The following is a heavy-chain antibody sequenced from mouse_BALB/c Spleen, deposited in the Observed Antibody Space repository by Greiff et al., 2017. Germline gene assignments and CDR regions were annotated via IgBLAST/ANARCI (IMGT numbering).Heavy chain of an antibody. CDR2: ISTYYGDA. D-gene: IGHD2-14*01. CDR3: AREGVLPWFAY. CDR1: GYTFTDYA. J-gene: IGHJ3*01. Sequence: VQLQQSGAELVRPGVSVKISCKGSGYTFTDYAMHWVKQSHAKSLEWIGVISTYYGDASYNQKFKGKATMTVDKSSSTAYMELARLTSEDSAIYYCAREGVLPWFAYWGQGTLVTVSA. V-gene: IGHV1S137*01.